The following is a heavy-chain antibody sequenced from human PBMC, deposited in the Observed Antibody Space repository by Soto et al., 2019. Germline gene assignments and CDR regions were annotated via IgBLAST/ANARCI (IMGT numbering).Heavy chain of an antibody. J-gene: IGHJ6*02. V-gene: IGHV3-30*18. CDR2: ISYDGSNK. CDR3: AKDLDDSSPGEIWYYYYGMDV. CDR1: GFTFSSYG. D-gene: IGHD6-13*01. Sequence: PGGSLRLSCAASGFTFSSYGMHWVRQAPGKGLEWVAVISYDGSNKYYADSVKGRFTISRDNSKNTLYLQMNSLRAEDTAVYYCAKDLDDSSPGEIWYYYYGMDVWGQGTTVTVSS.